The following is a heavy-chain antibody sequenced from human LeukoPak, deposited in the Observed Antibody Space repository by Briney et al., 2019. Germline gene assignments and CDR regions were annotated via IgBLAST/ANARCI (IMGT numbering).Heavy chain of an antibody. CDR3: ARDGPPDLTNYYDSSGPSSIFDY. D-gene: IGHD3-22*01. J-gene: IGHJ4*02. Sequence: SETLSLTCIVSGGSISGSNYYWGWIRQAPGKGLEWIGSIYYSGITHYNASLKSRVTISVDMSTNQFSLRLSSVTAADTAVYYCARDGPPDLTNYYDSSGPSSIFDYWGQGTLVTVSS. V-gene: IGHV4-39*07. CDR1: GGSISGSNYY. CDR2: IYYSGIT.